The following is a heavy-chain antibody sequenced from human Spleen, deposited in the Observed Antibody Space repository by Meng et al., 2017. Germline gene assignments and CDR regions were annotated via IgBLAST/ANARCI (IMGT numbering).Heavy chain of an antibody. V-gene: IGHV3-48*03. CDR3: GRDISGANGALDI. Sequence: GGSLRLSCAVSGFTFSSYGMNWVRQAPGMGLEWISYINYSGHTIYYADSVKGRFTISRDNAKNSLYLQLNSLRAEDMAVYYCGRDISGANGALDIWGQGKMVTVSS. D-gene: IGHD2-8*01. CDR1: GFTFSSYG. CDR2: INYSGHTI. J-gene: IGHJ3*02.